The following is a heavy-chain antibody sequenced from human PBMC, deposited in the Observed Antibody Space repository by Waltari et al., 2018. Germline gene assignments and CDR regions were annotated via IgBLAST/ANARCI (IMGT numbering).Heavy chain of an antibody. Sequence: QVQLQQWGAGLLKPSETLSLPCAVYGGSFSGYSWSWIRQPQGKGREWIGEINHSGSTNYNPSLKSRVTISVDTSKNQFSLKLSSVTAADTAVYYCARGPYYYGSGRRTHYYYYMDVWGKGTTVTISS. CDR1: GGSFSGYS. CDR2: INHSGST. V-gene: IGHV4-34*01. D-gene: IGHD3-10*01. J-gene: IGHJ6*03. CDR3: ARGPYYYGSGRRTHYYYYMDV.